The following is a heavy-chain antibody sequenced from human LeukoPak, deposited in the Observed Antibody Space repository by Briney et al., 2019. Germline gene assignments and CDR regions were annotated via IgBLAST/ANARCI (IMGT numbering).Heavy chain of an antibody. D-gene: IGHD3-22*01. J-gene: IGHJ4*02. V-gene: IGHV3-30*18. Sequence: GGSLRLSCAASGFTLSSYGMHWVRQAPGKGLEWVAVISYDGSNKYYADSVKGRFTISRDNSKNTLYLQMNSLRAEDTAVYYCAKDREIQGSSGPDAYWGQGTLVTVSS. CDR1: GFTLSSYG. CDR2: ISYDGSNK. CDR3: AKDREIQGSSGPDAY.